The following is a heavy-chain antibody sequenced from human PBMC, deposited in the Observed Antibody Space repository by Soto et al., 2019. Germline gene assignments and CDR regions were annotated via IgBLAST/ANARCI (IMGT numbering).Heavy chain of an antibody. D-gene: IGHD3-3*01. CDR2: IYYSGST. CDR3: ARPPYDFWSGYSGDYYYYYYMDV. Sequence: SETLSLTCTVSGGSISSSSYYWGWIRQPPGKGLEWIGSIYYSGSTYYNPSLKSRVTISVDTSKNQFSLKLSSVTAADTAVYYCARPPYDFWSGYSGDYYYYYYMDVWGKGTTVTVSS. J-gene: IGHJ6*03. V-gene: IGHV4-39*01. CDR1: GGSISSSSYY.